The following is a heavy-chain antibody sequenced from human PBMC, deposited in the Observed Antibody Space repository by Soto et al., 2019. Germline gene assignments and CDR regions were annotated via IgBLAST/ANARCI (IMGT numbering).Heavy chain of an antibody. J-gene: IGHJ5*02. CDR2: VFPTGST. CDR1: GGSIGNFY. CDR3: ARRPTAELPSNWFDP. Sequence: SETLSLTCTVSGGSIGNFYWSWIRQPPGKGLEWIGEVFPTGSTSYNPSLMSRVTISVDKSKNHFSLNLSSVTAADTAIYYCARRPTAELPSNWFDPWGQGILVTVSS. V-gene: IGHV4-4*09. D-gene: IGHD2-15*01.